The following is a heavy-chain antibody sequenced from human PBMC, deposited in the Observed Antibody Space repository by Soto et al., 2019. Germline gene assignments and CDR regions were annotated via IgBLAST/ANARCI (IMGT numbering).Heavy chain of an antibody. D-gene: IGHD3-22*01. CDR3: ARVTYYYDSSGYSPLFDY. V-gene: IGHV1-18*04. CDR2: ISAYNGNT. Sequence: ASVKVSCKASGYTFTSYGISCVRRAPGQVLEWMGWISAYNGNTNYAQELQGRVTMTTDTSTSTAYMELRSLRSDDTAVYYCARVTYYYDSSGYSPLFDYWGQGTLVTVSS. J-gene: IGHJ4*02. CDR1: GYTFTSYG.